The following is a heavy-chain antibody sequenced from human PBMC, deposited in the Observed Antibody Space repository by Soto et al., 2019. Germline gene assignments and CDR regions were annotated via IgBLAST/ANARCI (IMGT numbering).Heavy chain of an antibody. D-gene: IGHD1-26*01. V-gene: IGHV4-38-2*01. CDR2: IYHSGST. CDR1: DYSISSGYY. CDR3: TRRGSSGTPVDY. Sequence: SETLSLTCGVSDYSISSGYYWGWIRQPPGKGLEWIGNIYHSGSTHYNPALKSRVTISVDTSKNQFSPKLESVTAADTAVYYCTRRGSSGTPVDYWGQGTLVTVSS. J-gene: IGHJ4*02.